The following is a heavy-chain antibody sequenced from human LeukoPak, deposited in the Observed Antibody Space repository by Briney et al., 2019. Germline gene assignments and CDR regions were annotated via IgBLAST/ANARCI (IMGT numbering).Heavy chain of an antibody. CDR3: AKTLVASPGNTGGP. CDR2: ISPGSSYK. V-gene: IGHV3-11*03. CDR1: TFTFSDDY. J-gene: IGHJ5*02. D-gene: IGHD6-6*01. Sequence: GGSLRLSCTASTFTFSDDYMGWIRQAPGKGPEWVSSISPGSSYKFCADSVEGRFTISRDDAKNSVYLQMNNLRAEDTAVYYCAKTLVASPGNTGGPWGQGTLVTVSS.